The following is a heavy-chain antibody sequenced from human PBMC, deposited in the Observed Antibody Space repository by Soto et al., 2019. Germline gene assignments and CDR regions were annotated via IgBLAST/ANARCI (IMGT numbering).Heavy chain of an antibody. J-gene: IGHJ4*02. CDR3: TTHHAPTDLGHIVVVPAAVGVDY. CDR2: IKSKTDGGTT. Sequence: EVQLVESGGGLVKPGGSLRLSCAASGFTFSNAWMNWVRQAPGKGLEWVGRIKSKTDGGTTDYAAPVKGRFTISRDDSNNTLYLQMNSLKTEDTAVYYCTTHHAPTDLGHIVVVPAAVGVDYWGQGTLVTVSS. D-gene: IGHD2-2*01. V-gene: IGHV3-15*07. CDR1: GFTFSNAW.